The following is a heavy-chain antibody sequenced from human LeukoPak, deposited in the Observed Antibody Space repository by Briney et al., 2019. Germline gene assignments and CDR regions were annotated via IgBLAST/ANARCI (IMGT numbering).Heavy chain of an antibody. J-gene: IGHJ4*02. CDR3: AKDTDSPDDY. CDR2: LSGTGDST. CDR1: GFTFSIYA. V-gene: IGHV3-23*01. Sequence: GGSLRLSCAASGFTFSIYAMSWVRQAPGKGLEWVSTLSGTGDSTYYADSVKGRFTISRDNSKNTLYLQMNSLRAEDTAVYYCAKDTDSPDDYWGQGTLVTVSS. D-gene: IGHD5-18*01.